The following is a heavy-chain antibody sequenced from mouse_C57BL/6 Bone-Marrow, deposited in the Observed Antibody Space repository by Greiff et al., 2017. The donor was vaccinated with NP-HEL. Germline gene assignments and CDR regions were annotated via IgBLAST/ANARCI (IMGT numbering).Heavy chain of an antibody. CDR1: GFSLTSYG. Sequence: VKLVESGPGLVAPSQSLSISCTASGFSLTSYGVSWVRQPPGKGLEWLGVICGDGSTTYYSALISRLSISKDNSKSQVFLKLNSLQTDDTATYYCAKQDYYGSRGAMDYWGQGTSVTVSS. J-gene: IGHJ4*01. CDR3: AKQDYYGSRGAMDY. V-gene: IGHV2-3*01. D-gene: IGHD1-1*01. CDR2: ICGDGST.